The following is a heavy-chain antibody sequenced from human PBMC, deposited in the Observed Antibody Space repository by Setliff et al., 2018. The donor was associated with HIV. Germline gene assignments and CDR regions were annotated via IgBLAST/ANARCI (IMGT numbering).Heavy chain of an antibody. CDR2: VFYTGFA. V-gene: IGHV4-59*08. CDR1: GDSIRGYY. D-gene: IGHD5-12*01. CDR3: ARQMPIPGIAITPVDY. Sequence: PSDTLSLTCTVSGDSIRGYYWSWIRQPPGKGLEWMGYVFYTGFAAYNPSLKSRLTISFDTSKSQFSLTLTSVTAADTAVYYCARQMPIPGIAITPVDYWGQGALVTVS. J-gene: IGHJ4*02.